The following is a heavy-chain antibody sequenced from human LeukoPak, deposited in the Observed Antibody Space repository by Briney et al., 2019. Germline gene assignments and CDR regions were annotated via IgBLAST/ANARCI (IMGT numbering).Heavy chain of an antibody. J-gene: IGHJ6*03. CDR3: ARDRMRDYDFWSGYSPPTDYYYYMDV. Sequence: PSETLSLTCTVSGGSISSYYWSWIRQPAGKGLEWIGRIYTSGSTNYNPSLKSRVTMSVDTSKNQFSLKLSSVTAADTAVYYCARDRMRDYDFWSGYSPPTDYYYYMDVWGKGTTVTVSS. CDR1: GGSISSYY. D-gene: IGHD3-3*01. V-gene: IGHV4-4*07. CDR2: IYTSGST.